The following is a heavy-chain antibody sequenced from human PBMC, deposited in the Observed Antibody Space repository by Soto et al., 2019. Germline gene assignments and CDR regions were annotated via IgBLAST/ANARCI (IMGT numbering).Heavy chain of an antibody. CDR3: ARQTGLGATNY. D-gene: IGHD1-26*01. CDR1: YFTFNNFW. Sequence: GSLSLSCAGSYFTFNNFWMHWVRQAPGKGLVWVARINTDGSVTSHADSVKGRFTISRDNAKSTLYLQMNSLRAEDSARYYCARQTGLGATNYWGRGTLVTVSS. V-gene: IGHV3-74*01. J-gene: IGHJ4*02. CDR2: INTDGSVT.